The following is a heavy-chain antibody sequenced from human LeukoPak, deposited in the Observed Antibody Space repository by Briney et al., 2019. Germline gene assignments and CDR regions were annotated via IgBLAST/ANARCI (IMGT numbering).Heavy chain of an antibody. CDR2: INPNSGGT. V-gene: IGHV1-2*02. D-gene: IGHD4-11*01. J-gene: IGHJ5*02. CDR1: GYTFTGYY. Sequence: ASVKVSCKASGYTFTGYYMHWVRQAPGQGLEWMGWINPNSGGTNYAQKFQGRVTMTRDTSINTAYMELSRLRSDDTAVYYCARDLWQDYPSGFDPWGQGTLVTVSS. CDR3: ARDLWQDYPSGFDP.